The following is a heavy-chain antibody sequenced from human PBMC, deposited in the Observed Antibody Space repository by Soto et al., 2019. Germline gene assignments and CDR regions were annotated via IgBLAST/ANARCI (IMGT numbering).Heavy chain of an antibody. Sequence: QVQLQESGPGLVKPSETLSLTCTVSGGSISSYYWSWILQPPGKGLEWIGYCCYSGSTNYNPSLQRRATTSVDTSKTQFALKLRSVTAADTAVYYCAIQGPDGMDVWGQGTTVTVSS. V-gene: IGHV4-59*08. CDR1: GGSISSYY. CDR2: CCYSGST. CDR3: AIQGPDGMDV. J-gene: IGHJ6*02.